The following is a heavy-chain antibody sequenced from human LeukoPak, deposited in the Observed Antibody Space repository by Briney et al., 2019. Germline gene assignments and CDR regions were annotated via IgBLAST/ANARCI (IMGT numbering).Heavy chain of an antibody. CDR1: GGSISSYY. Sequence: SETLSLTCTVSGGSISSYYWSWIRQPPGKGLEWIGYIYYSGSTNYNPSLKSRVTISVDTSKNQFSLKLSSVTAADTAVYYCARVYTAKNCWFDPWGQGTLVTVSS. D-gene: IGHD3-16*01. V-gene: IGHV4-59*01. J-gene: IGHJ5*02. CDR2: IYYSGST. CDR3: ARVYTAKNCWFDP.